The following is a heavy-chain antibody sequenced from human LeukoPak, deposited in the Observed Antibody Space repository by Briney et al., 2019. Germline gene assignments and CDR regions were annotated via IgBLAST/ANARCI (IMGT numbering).Heavy chain of an antibody. CDR3: ARGYCSGGSCYPLKSIYYYMDV. V-gene: IGHV4-34*01. CDR2: IDHSGST. CDR1: GGSFSGYC. Sequence: PSETLSLTCAVYGGSFSGYCWNWIRQPPGKGLEWIGEIDHSGSTNYNPSLKSRVTISVDTSKNQFSLKLTSVTAADTAVYYCARGYCSGGSCYPLKSIYYYMDVWGKGTTVTFSS. D-gene: IGHD2-15*01. J-gene: IGHJ6*03.